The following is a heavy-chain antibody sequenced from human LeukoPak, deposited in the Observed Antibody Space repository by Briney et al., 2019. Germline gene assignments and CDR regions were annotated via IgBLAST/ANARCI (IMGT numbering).Heavy chain of an antibody. D-gene: IGHD6-19*01. CDR3: AKVLPPYSSGPYGMDV. CDR2: ISGSGVST. J-gene: IGHJ6*02. Sequence: GGSLRLSCAASGFRFSSYAMSWVRQAPGKGLEWVSAISGSGVSTYYADSVKGRFTVSRDNSKNTLYLQMNSLRAEDTAVYYCAKVLPPYSSGPYGMDVWGQGTTVTVSS. CDR1: GFRFSSYA. V-gene: IGHV3-23*01.